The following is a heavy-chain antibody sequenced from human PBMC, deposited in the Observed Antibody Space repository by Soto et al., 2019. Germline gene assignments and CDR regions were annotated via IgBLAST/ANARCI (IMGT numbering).Heavy chain of an antibody. CDR2: ISYSGIT. Sequence: SETLSLTCTVSGGSINSGSYYWSWVRQHPGKGLEWIGYISYSGITDYNPSLRSRVSISIDTSKNQFSLKLNSVTAADTAVYYCARWGGCSGGSCYLGLDYWGQGTLVTVSS. J-gene: IGHJ4*02. CDR1: GGSINSGSYY. D-gene: IGHD2-15*01. CDR3: ARWGGCSGGSCYLGLDY. V-gene: IGHV4-31*03.